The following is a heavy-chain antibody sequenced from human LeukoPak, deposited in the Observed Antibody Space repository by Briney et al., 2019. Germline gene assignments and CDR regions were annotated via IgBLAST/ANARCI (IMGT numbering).Heavy chain of an antibody. D-gene: IGHD3-3*01. Sequence: GGSLRLSCAASGFTLDDYGMSWVRHAPGKGLEWVFDINWNGVSTGYADSAKGRFTISRDNPKNSLYLQMNSLRAEDTALYYCARDRIWSGYYREANWFDPWGQGTLVTVSS. CDR1: GFTLDDYG. J-gene: IGHJ5*02. V-gene: IGHV3-20*04. CDR2: INWNGVST. CDR3: ARDRIWSGYYREANWFDP.